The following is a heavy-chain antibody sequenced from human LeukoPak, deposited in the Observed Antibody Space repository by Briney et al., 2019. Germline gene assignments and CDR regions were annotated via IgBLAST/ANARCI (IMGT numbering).Heavy chain of an antibody. CDR3: ARRKAVRPRDYYFDY. D-gene: IGHD6-6*01. CDR1: DDSVSSDNYY. Sequence: SETLSLTCTVSDDSVSSDNYYWSWIRQPPGKGLEWIGYVYYSGSTNYNPSLKSRVTISVDTSKNQFSLKLSSVTAADTAVYFCARRKAVRPRDYYFDYWGQGTLVTVSS. J-gene: IGHJ4*02. CDR2: VYYSGST. V-gene: IGHV4-61*01.